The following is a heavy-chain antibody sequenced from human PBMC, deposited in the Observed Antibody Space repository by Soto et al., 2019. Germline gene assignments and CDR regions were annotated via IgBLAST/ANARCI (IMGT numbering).Heavy chain of an antibody. V-gene: IGHV1-18*04. J-gene: IGHJ4*02. CDR3: ASFKLGSIAVAGTLDY. Sequence: QVQLVQSGAEVKKPGASVKVSCKASGYTFTSYGISWVRQAPGQGLEWMGWISAYNGNTNYAQKLQGRVTMTTDTSTSTAYMELRSLRSDDTALYYCASFKLGSIAVAGTLDYWGQGTLVTVSS. CDR2: ISAYNGNT. CDR1: GYTFTSYG. D-gene: IGHD6-19*01.